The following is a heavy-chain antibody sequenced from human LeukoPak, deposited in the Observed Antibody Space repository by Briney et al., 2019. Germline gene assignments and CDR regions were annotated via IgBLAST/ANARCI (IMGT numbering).Heavy chain of an antibody. CDR3: AREGKNYDFWSGPYYYYGMDV. D-gene: IGHD3-3*01. J-gene: IGHJ6*02. CDR1: GYTFTSYG. CDR2: ISAYNGNT. V-gene: IGHV1-18*01. Sequence: ASVKVSCKASGYTFTSYGIIWVRQAPGQGLEWMGWISAYNGNTNYAQKLQGRVTMTTDTSTSTAYMELRSLRSDDTAVYYCAREGKNYDFWSGPYYYYGMDVWGQGTTVTVSS.